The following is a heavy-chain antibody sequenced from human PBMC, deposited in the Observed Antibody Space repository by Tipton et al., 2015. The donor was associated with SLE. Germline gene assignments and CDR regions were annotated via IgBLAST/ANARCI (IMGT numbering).Heavy chain of an antibody. J-gene: IGHJ3*02. CDR1: GGSISSYY. Sequence: TLSLTCTVSGGSISSYYWSRIRQPPGKGLEWIGYIYYSGSTNYNPSLKSRVTISVDTSKNQFSLKLSSVTAADTAVYYCARRYIKQWLAGAFDIWGQGTMVTVSS. V-gene: IGHV4-59*07. CDR2: IYYSGST. CDR3: ARRYIKQWLAGAFDI. D-gene: IGHD6-19*01.